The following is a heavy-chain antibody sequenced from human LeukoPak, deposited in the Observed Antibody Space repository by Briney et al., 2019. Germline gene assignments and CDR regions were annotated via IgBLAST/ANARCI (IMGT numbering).Heavy chain of an antibody. CDR3: ARDGPFLEWFNLYYYYYYYMDV. Sequence: PGGSLRLSCAASGFTFSSYWMSWVRQAPGKGLEWVANIKQDGSEKYYVDSVKGRFTISRDNAKNSLYLQMNSLRAEDTAVYYCARDGPFLEWFNLYYYYYYYMDVWGKGTTVTVSS. CDR1: GFTFSSYW. V-gene: IGHV3-7*01. J-gene: IGHJ6*03. CDR2: IKQDGSEK. D-gene: IGHD3-3*01.